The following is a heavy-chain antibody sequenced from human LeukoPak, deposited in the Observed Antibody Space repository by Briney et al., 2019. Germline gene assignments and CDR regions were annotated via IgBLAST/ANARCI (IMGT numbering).Heavy chain of an antibody. V-gene: IGHV1-69*05. CDR2: IIPIFGSA. Sequence: PMASVKVSCKASGGTFSSYAISWVRQAPGQGLEWMGGIIPIFGSANYAQKFQGRVTITTDESTSTAYMELSSLRSEDTAVYYCASNPRSSSWRYYYYMDVWGKGTTVTVSS. J-gene: IGHJ6*03. D-gene: IGHD6-13*01. CDR1: GGTFSSYA. CDR3: ASNPRSSSWRYYYYMDV.